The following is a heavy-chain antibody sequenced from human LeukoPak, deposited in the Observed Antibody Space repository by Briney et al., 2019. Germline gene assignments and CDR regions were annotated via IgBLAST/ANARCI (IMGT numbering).Heavy chain of an antibody. CDR1: GFTVSSNY. J-gene: IGHJ4*02. Sequence: PGGSLRLSCAASGFTVSSNYMSWVRQAPGKGLEWVSAISGSGGTTYYADSVKGRFTISRDNSKNTLYLQMNSLRAEDTAVYYCATGSYSSGWHWGQGTLVTVSS. V-gene: IGHV3-23*01. CDR2: ISGSGGTT. CDR3: ATGSYSSGWH. D-gene: IGHD6-19*01.